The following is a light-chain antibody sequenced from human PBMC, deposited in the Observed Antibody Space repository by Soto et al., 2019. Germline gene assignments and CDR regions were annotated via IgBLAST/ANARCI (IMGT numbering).Light chain of an antibody. CDR2: GAS. CDR1: QSINSRY. J-gene: IGKJ3*01. CDR3: QQFGSSPGFT. V-gene: IGKV3-20*01. Sequence: EIVLTQSPGTLSLSPGERATLSCRASQSINSRYLAWYQQKPGQAPRLLIYGASSRATGIPDRFSGSGSGTGFNLTISRLEPEDFAVYYCQQFGSSPGFTFGPGTIVDIK.